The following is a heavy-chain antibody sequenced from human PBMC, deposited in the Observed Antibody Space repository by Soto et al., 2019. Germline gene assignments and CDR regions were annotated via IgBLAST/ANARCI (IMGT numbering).Heavy chain of an antibody. J-gene: IGHJ5*02. CDR2: ISAYNGNT. V-gene: IGHV1-18*01. D-gene: IGHD6-19*01. CDR1: GYTFTSYG. CDR3: ARAAVAATGEDWFDP. Sequence: GASVKVSCKASGYTFTSYGISWVRQAPGQGLEWMGWISAYNGNTNYAQKLQGRVTMTTDTSTSTAYMELRSLRSDDTAVYYCARAAVAATGEDWFDPWGQGTLVTVSS.